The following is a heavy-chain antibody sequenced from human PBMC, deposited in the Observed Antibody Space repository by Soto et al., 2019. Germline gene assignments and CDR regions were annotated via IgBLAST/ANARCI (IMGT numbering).Heavy chain of an antibody. Sequence: PSETLSLPCTVSGGSISSYYWSWIRQPTGKGLEWIRDIYYTGRTTYNPSLKSRVTISLDMSKNQFSLKLSSVTAADTAVFYCGRGYYGSGIYGRWFDPWGQGTLVTVSS. CDR2: IYYTGRT. D-gene: IGHD3-10*01. V-gene: IGHV4-59*08. CDR3: GRGYYGSGIYGRWFDP. CDR1: GGSISSYY. J-gene: IGHJ5*02.